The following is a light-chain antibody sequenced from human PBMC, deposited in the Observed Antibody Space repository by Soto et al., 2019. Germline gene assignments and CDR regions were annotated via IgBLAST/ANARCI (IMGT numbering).Light chain of an antibody. Sequence: DIQMTQSPSTLAASVGDRVTITCRASQSIINWLGWYQQKPGKAPKLLIYKASSLESGVPSRFSGSGSGTDFTLPINRLQPDDFATYYCQHYNSFPWTFGQGTKVEIK. CDR1: QSIINW. V-gene: IGKV1-5*03. CDR2: KAS. CDR3: QHYNSFPWT. J-gene: IGKJ1*01.